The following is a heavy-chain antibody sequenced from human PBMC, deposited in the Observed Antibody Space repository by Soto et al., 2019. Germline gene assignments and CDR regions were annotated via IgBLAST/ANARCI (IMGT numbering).Heavy chain of an antibody. D-gene: IGHD4-17*01. V-gene: IGHV3-23*01. J-gene: IGHJ4*02. Sequence: EVHLLESGGGSVQPGGSLRLSCAASGFSFSSYGMSWVRQAPGKGLEWVSTIGSSDGSTYYADSVKGRFTISRDNSNNTLYLQVNSLRAEDTAVYYCAKTYGDSRGGYWGQGTLVTVSS. CDR1: GFSFSSYG. CDR2: IGSSDGST. CDR3: AKTYGDSRGGY.